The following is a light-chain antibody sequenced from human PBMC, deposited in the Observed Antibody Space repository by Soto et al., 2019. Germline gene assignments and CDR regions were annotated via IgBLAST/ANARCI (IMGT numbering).Light chain of an antibody. V-gene: IGKV3-20*01. CDR1: QSISSSK. J-gene: IGKJ1*01. CDR3: QQHDTSLTWT. CDR2: GVS. Sequence: TQSPATLSVSPGESATLSCRASQSISSSKLAWYQQNPGQAPRLLLFGVSNRATGIPDRFSGSGSGTEFTLTISRLEPEDFAIFYCQQHDTSLTWTFGQGTKVDI.